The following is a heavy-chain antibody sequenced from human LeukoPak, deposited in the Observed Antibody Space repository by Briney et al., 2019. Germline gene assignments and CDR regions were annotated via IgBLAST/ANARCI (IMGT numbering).Heavy chain of an antibody. Sequence: SETPSVTCGVSGYSISSGSSWGWLRRTPGTGLTWIGSIYHSGSTYYKPSLKSRVTISVDTSKNQFSLKLSSVTAADTALYYCARDDSGSFDYWGQGTLVIVSS. CDR1: GYSISSGSS. D-gene: IGHD3-10*01. CDR3: ARDDSGSFDY. V-gene: IGHV4-38-2*02. CDR2: IYHSGST. J-gene: IGHJ4*02.